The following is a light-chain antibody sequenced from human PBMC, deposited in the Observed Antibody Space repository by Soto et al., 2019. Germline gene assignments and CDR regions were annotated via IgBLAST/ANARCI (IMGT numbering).Light chain of an antibody. CDR1: SGHSSYA. CDR3: QTCGTGRWV. CDR2: LNSDGSH. Sequence: QLVLTQSPSASASLGASVKLTCTLSSGHSSYAIAWHQQQPEKGPRYLMKLNSDGSHSKGDGIPDRFSGSSSGAERYLTISSLQSEDEADYYCQTCGTGRWVFGGGTKLTVL. V-gene: IGLV4-69*01. J-gene: IGLJ3*02.